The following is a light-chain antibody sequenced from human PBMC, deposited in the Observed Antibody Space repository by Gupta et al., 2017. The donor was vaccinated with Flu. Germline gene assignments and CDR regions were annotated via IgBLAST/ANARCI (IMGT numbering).Light chain of an antibody. J-gene: IGKJ2*01. Sequence: PDTLSVSAGERVTVACRASLNLYGNLAWYQQKPGQAPRLLMSGTTTRASGVPARFSGDGSGTXFTLTIXSLQSEESAVYYCQQDHKWPFIFGXGTKVEIK. CDR1: LNLYGN. CDR3: QQDHKWPFI. V-gene: IGKV3-15*01. CDR2: GTT.